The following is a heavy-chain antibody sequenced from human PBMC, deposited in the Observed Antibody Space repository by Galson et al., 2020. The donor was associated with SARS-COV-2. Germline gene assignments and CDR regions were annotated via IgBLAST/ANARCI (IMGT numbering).Heavy chain of an antibody. D-gene: IGHD5-18*01. J-gene: IGHJ5*02. CDR3: ARVWERGFSYGNWFDP. V-gene: IGHV1-8*01. Sequence: ASVKVSCKASGYTFTNYDINWVRQATGQGLEWMGWMNPKSGNTGYVQKFQGRVTMTRDTSINTAYMELSSLRFEDTAVYYCARVWERGFSYGNWFDPLGQGTLVTVSS. CDR2: MNPKSGNT. CDR1: GYTFTNYD.